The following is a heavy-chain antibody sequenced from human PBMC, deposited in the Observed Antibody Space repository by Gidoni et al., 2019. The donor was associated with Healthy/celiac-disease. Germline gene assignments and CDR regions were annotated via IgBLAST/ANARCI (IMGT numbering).Heavy chain of an antibody. V-gene: IGHV3-15*01. J-gene: IGHJ3*02. CDR1: GFTFSNAW. Sequence: EVQLVESGGGLVKPGGSLRPSCAASGFTFSNAWMRWVRQAPGKGLEWVGRIKSKTDGGTTDYAAPVKGRFTISRDDSKNTLYLQMNSLKTEDTAVYYCTTGIVGATYPFDIWGQGTMVTVSS. CDR2: IKSKTDGGTT. D-gene: IGHD1-26*01. CDR3: TTGIVGATYPFDI.